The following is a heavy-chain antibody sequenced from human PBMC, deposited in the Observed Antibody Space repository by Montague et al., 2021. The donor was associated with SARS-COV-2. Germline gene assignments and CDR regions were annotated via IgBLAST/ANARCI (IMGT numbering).Heavy chain of an antibody. Sequence: SETLSLTCTVSGGSLDSDYYSWVWLPQPPGQGLIWIVNVCCSGHSNYNPTLKVRVTISVDTSQTQFSLRPISVTAADMAVYYCARERWSTDDWGQGTLVTVSS. CDR1: GGSLDSDYYS. D-gene: IGHD5-24*01. V-gene: IGHV4-39*02. CDR2: VCCSGHS. J-gene: IGHJ4*02. CDR3: ARERWSTDD.